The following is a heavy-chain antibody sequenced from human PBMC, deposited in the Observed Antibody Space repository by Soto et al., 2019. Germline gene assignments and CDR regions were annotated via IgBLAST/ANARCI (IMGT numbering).Heavy chain of an antibody. D-gene: IGHD6-6*01. Sequence: QVQLEQSGGEMKKPGASVKVSCKASGYTFTEDGISWLRQAPGQGLEWMGWISAFNGHTHFAQKFQGRVILTTYASTTTAYIELPSLRSEDTAGYYCTRELSDYSISTDAFGIWDSGTMVTVPS. J-gene: IGHJ3*02. CDR3: TRELSDYSISTDAFGI. CDR1: GYTFTEDG. CDR2: ISAFNGHT. V-gene: IGHV1-18*01.